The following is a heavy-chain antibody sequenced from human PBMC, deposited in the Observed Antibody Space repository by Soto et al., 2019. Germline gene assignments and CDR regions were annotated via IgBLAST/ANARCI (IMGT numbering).Heavy chain of an antibody. J-gene: IGHJ6*03. CDR3: ARGAVGTEPYYDILTGYFTMDV. Sequence: SETLSLTCAVYGGSFSGYYWSWIRQPPGKGLEWIGEINHSGSTNYNPSLESRDTISVDTSKNQFSLRLSSVTAADTAVYYCARGAVGTEPYYDILTGYFTMDVWGKGTTVTVSS. CDR2: INHSGST. D-gene: IGHD3-9*01. CDR1: GGSFSGYY. V-gene: IGHV4-34*01.